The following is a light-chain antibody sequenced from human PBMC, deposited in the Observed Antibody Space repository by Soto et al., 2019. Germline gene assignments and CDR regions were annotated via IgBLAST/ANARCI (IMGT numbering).Light chain of an antibody. CDR2: DAS. CDR3: QQYGSSPPIT. V-gene: IGKV3-15*01. Sequence: ETVMTQSPATLSVSPGERVTLSCRASQSINSNLAWYQQRPGQAPRVLIYDASTRATAVPARFSGSGSGTEFTLTISSLQSEDFAVYYCQQYGSSPPITFGQGTRLEIK. CDR1: QSINSN. J-gene: IGKJ5*01.